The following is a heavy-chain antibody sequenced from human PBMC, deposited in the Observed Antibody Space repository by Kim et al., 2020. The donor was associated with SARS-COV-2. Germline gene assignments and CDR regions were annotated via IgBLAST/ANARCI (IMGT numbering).Heavy chain of an antibody. J-gene: IGHJ4*02. D-gene: IGHD7-27*01. V-gene: IGHV4-34*01. CDR2: INHSGST. CDR3: GSITGDPNY. Sequence: SETLSLTCAVYGGSFSGYYWSWIRQPPGKGLEWIGEINHSGSTNYNPSLKSRVTISVDTSKNQFSLKLSSVTAADTAVYYCGSITGDPNYWGQGTLVTVSS. CDR1: GGSFSGYY.